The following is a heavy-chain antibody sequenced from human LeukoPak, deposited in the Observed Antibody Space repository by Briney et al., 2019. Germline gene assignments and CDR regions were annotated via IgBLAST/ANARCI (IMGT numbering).Heavy chain of an antibody. J-gene: IGHJ4*02. Sequence: PGGSLRLSCAASGFMFSSYRMSWVRQAPGKGLEWVANIKLDGSDKYYADSVKGRITISRDNAKNSLYLQMNSLRAEDTAVYYCARLYCSGGNCYSYFEYWGQGTLVTVSS. D-gene: IGHD2-15*01. CDR1: GFMFSSYR. CDR2: IKLDGSDK. V-gene: IGHV3-7*04. CDR3: ARLYCSGGNCYSYFEY.